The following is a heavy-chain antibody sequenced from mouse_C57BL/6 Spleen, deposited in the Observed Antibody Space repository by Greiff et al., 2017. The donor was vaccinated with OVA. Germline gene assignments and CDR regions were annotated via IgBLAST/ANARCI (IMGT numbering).Heavy chain of an antibody. Sequence: EVQRVESGGGLVKPGGSLKLSCAASGFTFSDYGMHWVRQAPEKGLEWVAYISSGSSTIYYADTVKGRFTISRDNAKNTLFLQMTSLRSEDTAMYYCARLENYSNSYAMDYWGQGTSVTVSS. D-gene: IGHD2-5*01. CDR1: GFTFSDYG. CDR2: ISSGSSTI. J-gene: IGHJ4*01. CDR3: ARLENYSNSYAMDY. V-gene: IGHV5-17*01.